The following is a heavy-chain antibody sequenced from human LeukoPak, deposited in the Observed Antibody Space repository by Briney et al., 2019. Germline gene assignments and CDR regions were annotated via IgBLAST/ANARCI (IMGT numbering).Heavy chain of an antibody. D-gene: IGHD2-2*01. CDR2: INPSGGST. V-gene: IGHV1-46*01. CDR3: AREDGCSSTSCYEAFDI. CDR1: GYTFTSYY. Sequence: ASVKVSCKASGYTFTSYYMHWVRQAPGQGLEWMGIINPSGGSTSYAQKSQGRVTMTRDTSTSTVYMELSSLRSEDTAVYYCAREDGCSSTSCYEAFDIWGQGTMVTVSS. J-gene: IGHJ3*02.